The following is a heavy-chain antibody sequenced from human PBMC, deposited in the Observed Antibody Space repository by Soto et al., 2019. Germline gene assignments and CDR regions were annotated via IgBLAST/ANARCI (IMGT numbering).Heavy chain of an antibody. J-gene: IGHJ4*02. D-gene: IGHD3-10*01. Sequence: GGSLRLSCIVSGLDFILHGIHWGRQAPGEGLEWMGGFDLENGETIYAQRFQGRVTVTEESSADTPYMELSSLRSEDTAVYYCAIEVRRSNQFDHWGQGTMVTVSS. CDR3: AIEVRRSNQFDH. CDR2: FDLENGET. V-gene: IGHV1-24*01. CDR1: GLDFILHG.